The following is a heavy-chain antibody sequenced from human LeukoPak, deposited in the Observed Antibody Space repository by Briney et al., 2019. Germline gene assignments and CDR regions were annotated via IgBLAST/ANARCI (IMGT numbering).Heavy chain of an antibody. Sequence: GGSLRLSCTASGFTFNSYAMTWVRQAPGKGLEWVSSISGNGGSTYYTDSVKGRFTISRDNSKNTLYLQMNSLRAEDTAAYYCAKDLRVIVVTYYMDVWGKGTTVTVSS. V-gene: IGHV3-23*01. J-gene: IGHJ6*03. D-gene: IGHD2-2*01. CDR1: GFTFNSYA. CDR2: ISGNGGST. CDR3: AKDLRVIVVTYYMDV.